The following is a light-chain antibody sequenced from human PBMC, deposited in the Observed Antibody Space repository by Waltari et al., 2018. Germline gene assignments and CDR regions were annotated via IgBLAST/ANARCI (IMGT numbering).Light chain of an antibody. CDR3: SSFTSSTTGI. CDR1: SSDSGGYEY. J-gene: IGLJ2*01. Sequence: SALTQPDSVSGSPGQSLTISCSGISSDSGGYEYVSWYQQHPGKAPKVIIYYVNNPPSGVSNRVSGSKSGSSASLTISGLQAEDEADYYCSSFTSSTTGIFGGGTKVTVL. CDR2: YVN. V-gene: IGLV2-14*03.